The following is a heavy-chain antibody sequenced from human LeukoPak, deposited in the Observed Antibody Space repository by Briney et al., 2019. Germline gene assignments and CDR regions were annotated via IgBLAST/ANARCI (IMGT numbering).Heavy chain of an antibody. J-gene: IGHJ4*02. Sequence: PGGSLRLSCAASGFTFSSYGMSWVRQAPGKGLEWVSGISDSGGATYYADSVRGRFTVSRDNSKNTLGLQMDSLRAEDTALYYCVTSGSLRLGELSPIDFWGQGTLVTVSS. CDR1: GFTFSSYG. CDR2: ISDSGGAT. D-gene: IGHD3-16*02. CDR3: VTSGSLRLGELSPIDF. V-gene: IGHV3-23*01.